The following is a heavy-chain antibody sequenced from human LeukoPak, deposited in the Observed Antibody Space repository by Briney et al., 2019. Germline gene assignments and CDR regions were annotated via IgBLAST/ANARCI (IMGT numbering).Heavy chain of an antibody. Sequence: PSETLSLTCTVSGGSISNYYWSWIRQPPGKGLEWIEYIYYSGSTDYNPSLKSRVTISVDTSKNQFSVKLSSVTAADTDVYYCARGRITIFGGVIWDYWGQGTLVTVSS. V-gene: IGHV4-59*01. CDR1: GGSISNYY. D-gene: IGHD3-3*01. CDR2: IYYSGST. CDR3: ARGRITIFGGVIWDY. J-gene: IGHJ4*02.